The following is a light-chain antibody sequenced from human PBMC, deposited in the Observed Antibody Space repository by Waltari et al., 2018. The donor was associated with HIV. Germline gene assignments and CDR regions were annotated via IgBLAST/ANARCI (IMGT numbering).Light chain of an antibody. CDR2: AAS. CDR1: QNIRSY. Sequence: DIQMTPSPASLSASVGDRVTLTCRASQNIRSYFNWYQLIPGKAPKLLIYAASTLQSGLPSRFSVGASGTDFTLTITSLQPEDFSTYYCQQIYDAPDTLGQGTKLELK. V-gene: IGKV1-39*01. J-gene: IGKJ2*01. CDR3: QQIYDAPDT.